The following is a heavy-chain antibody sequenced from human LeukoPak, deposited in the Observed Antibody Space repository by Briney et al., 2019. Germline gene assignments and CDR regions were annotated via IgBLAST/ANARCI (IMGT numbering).Heavy chain of an antibody. CDR2: ISWNSGSI. J-gene: IGHJ6*03. D-gene: IGHD3-9*01. CDR3: ARDSTYDILTGYFNMDV. V-gene: IGHV3-9*01. Sequence: GGSLRLSCAASGFTFDDYAMHWVRQAPGKGLVWVSGISWNSGSIGYADSVKGRFTISRDNSKNTLYLQMNSLRAEDTAVYYCARDSTYDILTGYFNMDVWGKGTTVTIS. CDR1: GFTFDDYA.